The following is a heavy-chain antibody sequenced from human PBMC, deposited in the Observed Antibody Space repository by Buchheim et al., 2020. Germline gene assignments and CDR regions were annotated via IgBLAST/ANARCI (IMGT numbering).Heavy chain of an antibody. Sequence: EVQLVESGGGLVQPGRSLRLSCTASGFTFGDYAMSWVRQAPGKGLEWVGFIRSKAYGGTTEYAASVKGRFTISRDDYKSIAYLQMNSLKTEDTAVYYCTRAWDTAMVFDYWSQGTL. J-gene: IGHJ4*02. CDR1: GFTFGDYA. CDR2: IRSKAYGGTT. D-gene: IGHD5-18*01. CDR3: TRAWDTAMVFDY. V-gene: IGHV3-49*04.